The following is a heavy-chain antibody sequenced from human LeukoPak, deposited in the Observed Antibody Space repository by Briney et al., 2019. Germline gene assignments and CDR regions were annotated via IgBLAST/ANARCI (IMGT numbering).Heavy chain of an antibody. V-gene: IGHV3-21*06. CDR2: ISGSSSYI. J-gene: IGHJ4*02. D-gene: IGHD3-22*01. CDR3: AREMDYYDSRPIDY. CDR1: GFTFSSYS. Sequence: GGSLRLSCAASGFTFSSYSMNWVRQAPGKGLEWVSSISGSSSYIYYADSVNGRFTISRDSAKNSLYLQMNSLRAEDTAFYYCAREMDYYDSRPIDYWGQGTLVTVSS.